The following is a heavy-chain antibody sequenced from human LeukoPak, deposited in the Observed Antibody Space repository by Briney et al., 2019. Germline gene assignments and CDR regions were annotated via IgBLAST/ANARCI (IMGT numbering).Heavy chain of an antibody. CDR2: IYYSGRT. CDR3: ARERYGSGSNYYYYYGLDV. D-gene: IGHD3-10*01. J-gene: IGHJ6*02. V-gene: IGHV4-59*01. Sequence: SWVRQAPGKGLEWIGYIYYSGRTGYNPSLKSRVTMSADTSKTQFSLKLSSVTAADTAVYYCARERYGSGSNYYYYYGLDVWGQGTTVTVSS.